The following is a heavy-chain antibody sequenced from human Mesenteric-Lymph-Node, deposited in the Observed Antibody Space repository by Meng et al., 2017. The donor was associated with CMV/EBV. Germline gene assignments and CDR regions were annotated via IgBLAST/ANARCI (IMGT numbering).Heavy chain of an antibody. Sequence: GESLKISCAASGFTFSSYSMNWVRQAPGKGLEWVSSISSNDMTTNYAESVKGRFIISRDNAKNSVYLQMHSLRAEDTAVYYCARDRWFLEWLLPLDFWGQGTLVTVSS. CDR3: ARDRWFLEWLLPLDF. D-gene: IGHD3-3*01. CDR2: ISSNDMTT. CDR1: GFTFSSYS. J-gene: IGHJ4*02. V-gene: IGHV3-48*04.